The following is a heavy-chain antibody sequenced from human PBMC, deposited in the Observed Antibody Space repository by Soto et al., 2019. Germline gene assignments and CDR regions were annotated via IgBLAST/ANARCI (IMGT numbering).Heavy chain of an antibody. CDR2: MNQDGSDK. J-gene: IGHJ5*02. CDR1: GFSFSTYW. V-gene: IGHV3-7*04. CDR3: LRDGGLT. Sequence: EVQLVESGGDLVQPGGSLRLSCAASGFSFSTYWMSWVRQAPGKGLEWVAHMNQDGSDKYYVDSVKGRFTISRDNTKQSLFLQMNSLRAEDTAVYYCLRDGGLTWGQGTLVTVSS. D-gene: IGHD3-16*01.